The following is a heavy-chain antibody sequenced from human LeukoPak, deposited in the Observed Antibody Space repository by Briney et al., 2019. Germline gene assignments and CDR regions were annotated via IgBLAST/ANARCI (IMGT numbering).Heavy chain of an antibody. D-gene: IGHD6-13*01. CDR3: ARDSGGGYMRGQTIAAAGNFDY. J-gene: IGHJ4*02. CDR2: INSDGSST. Sequence: HPGGSLRLSCAASGFTFSSYWMHWVRQAPGKGLVWVSRINSDGSSTSYADSVKGRFTISRDNAKNPLYLQMNSLRAEDTAVYYCARDSGGGYMRGQTIAAAGNFDYWGQGTLVTVSS. CDR1: GFTFSSYW. V-gene: IGHV3-74*01.